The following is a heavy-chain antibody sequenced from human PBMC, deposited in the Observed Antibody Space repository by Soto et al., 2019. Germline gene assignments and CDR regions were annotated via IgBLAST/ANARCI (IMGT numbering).Heavy chain of an antibody. D-gene: IGHD4-17*01. Sequence: SETLSLTCAVYGGSFSGYYWSWIRQPPGKGLEWIGEINHSGSTNYNPSLKSRVTISVDTSKNQFSLKLSSVTAADTAVYYCARGPDYGDSRGEYYFDYWGQGTLVTVSS. CDR1: GGSFSGYY. V-gene: IGHV4-34*01. J-gene: IGHJ4*02. CDR3: ARGPDYGDSRGEYYFDY. CDR2: INHSGST.